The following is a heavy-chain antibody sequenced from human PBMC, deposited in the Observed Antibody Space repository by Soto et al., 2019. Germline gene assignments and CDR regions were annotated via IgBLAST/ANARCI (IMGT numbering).Heavy chain of an antibody. V-gene: IGHV3-21*01. Sequence: EVQLVESGGGLVKPGGSLRLSCAASGFTFSSYSMNWVRQAPGKALEWVSSISSGSSYIYYADSVKGRFTISRDNAKNSLYLQMNSLRAEDTAVYYCARDGYCSGGSCHPYFDYWGQGTLVTVSS. J-gene: IGHJ4*02. CDR1: GFTFSSYS. CDR2: ISSGSSYI. CDR3: ARDGYCSGGSCHPYFDY. D-gene: IGHD2-15*01.